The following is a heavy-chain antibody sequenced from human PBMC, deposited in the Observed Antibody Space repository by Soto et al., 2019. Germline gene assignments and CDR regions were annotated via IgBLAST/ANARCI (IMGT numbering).Heavy chain of an antibody. D-gene: IGHD3-10*01. CDR3: ARDRVGGSGSYYYYGMDV. V-gene: IGHV4-59*01. J-gene: IGHJ6*02. Sequence: SETLSLTCTVSGGSISSYYWSWIRQPPGKGLEWIGYIYYSGSTNYNPSLKSRVTISVDTSKNQFSLKLSSVTAADTAVYYCARDRVGGSGSYYYYGMDVWGQGTTVTVSS. CDR2: IYYSGST. CDR1: GGSISSYY.